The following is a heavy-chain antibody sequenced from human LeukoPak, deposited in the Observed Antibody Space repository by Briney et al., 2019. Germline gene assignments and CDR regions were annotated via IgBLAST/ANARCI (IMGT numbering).Heavy chain of an antibody. CDR1: GGSFSGYY. D-gene: IGHD2-15*01. CDR3: ARGGAEIVAVIAAPPIGNYLDS. J-gene: IGHJ4*02. CDR2: INHSGST. Sequence: SETLSLTCAVYGGSFSGYYWSWIRQPPGKGLEWIGEINHSGSTNFAPSLKSRVTMSVDTSKNQFSLKLSSVIAADTALYYCARGGAEIVAVIAAPPIGNYLDSWGQGTPVTVSS. V-gene: IGHV4-34*01.